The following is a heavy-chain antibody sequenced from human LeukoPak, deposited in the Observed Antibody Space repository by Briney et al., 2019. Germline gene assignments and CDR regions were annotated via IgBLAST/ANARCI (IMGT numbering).Heavy chain of an antibody. V-gene: IGHV1-2*02. CDR3: AADAHGGDDAFDI. CDR2: INPNSGGT. CDR1: GYTFTGYY. Sequence: ASVKVSCKASGYTFTGYYMHWVRQAPGQGLEWMGWINPNSGGTNYAQKFQERVTITRDMSTSTAYMELSSLRSEDTAVYYCAADAHGGDDAFDIWGQGTMVTVSS. J-gene: IGHJ3*02.